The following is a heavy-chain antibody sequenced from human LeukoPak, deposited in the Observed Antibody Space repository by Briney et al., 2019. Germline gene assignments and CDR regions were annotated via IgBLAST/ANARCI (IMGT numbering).Heavy chain of an antibody. Sequence: ASVKVSCKASGYTFTSYGISWVRQAPGQGLEWMGWISAYNGNTNYAQKLQGRVTMATDTSTNTAYVEVRSLRSDDTAVYYCARDSADCSAGSCYSAEYFQHWSQGTLVTVSS. CDR2: ISAYNGNT. V-gene: IGHV1-18*01. J-gene: IGHJ1*01. D-gene: IGHD2-15*01. CDR1: GYTFTSYG. CDR3: ARDSADCSAGSCYSAEYFQH.